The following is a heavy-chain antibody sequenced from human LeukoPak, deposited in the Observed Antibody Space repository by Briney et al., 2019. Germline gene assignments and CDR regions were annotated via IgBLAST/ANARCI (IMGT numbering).Heavy chain of an antibody. J-gene: IGHJ4*02. CDR3: ARADFWSGYRLDY. CDR2: MYTSGST. D-gene: IGHD3-3*01. V-gene: IGHV4-4*07. Sequence: PSETLSLTCTVSGGSISGYYWSWVRQPAGKGLEWIGRMYTSGSTNYNASLKSRVTMSLDTSKNQFSLKLRSVTAADTAVYYCARADFWSGYRLDYWGQGTLVTVSS. CDR1: GGSISGYY.